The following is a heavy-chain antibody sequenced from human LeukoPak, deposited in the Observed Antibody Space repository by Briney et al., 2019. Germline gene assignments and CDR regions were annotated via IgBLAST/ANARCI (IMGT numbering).Heavy chain of an antibody. CDR2: INPNSGAT. D-gene: IGHD6-25*01. V-gene: IGHV1-2*02. Sequence: GASVKVSCKTSGYTFIGYYMHWVRQAPGQGLEWMGWINPNSGATNYAQKFQDRVTMTRDTPISTAYMDLNRLRSDDTAIYYCATDRAQGRQRMEDDAFHIWGQGTMVTVSS. J-gene: IGHJ3*02. CDR3: ATDRAQGRQRMEDDAFHI. CDR1: GYTFIGYY.